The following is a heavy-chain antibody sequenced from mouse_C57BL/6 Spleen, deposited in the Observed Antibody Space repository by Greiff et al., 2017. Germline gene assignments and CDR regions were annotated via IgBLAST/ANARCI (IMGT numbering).Heavy chain of an antibody. CDR3: ARDGGNGYSVPWYFDV. D-gene: IGHD2-3*01. V-gene: IGHV3-5*01. CDR2: IYYSGTI. Sequence: EVKLMESGPGLVKPSQPVFLTCTVTGISITTGNYRWSWIRQFPGNKLEWIGYIYYSGTITYNPSLTSRTTITRDTPKNQFVLKMNSLTAENTATYCCARDGGNGYSVPWYFDVWGTGTTVTVSS. CDR1: GISITTGNYR. J-gene: IGHJ1*03.